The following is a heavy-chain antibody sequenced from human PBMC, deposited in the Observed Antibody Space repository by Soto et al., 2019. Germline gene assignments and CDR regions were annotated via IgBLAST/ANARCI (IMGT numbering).Heavy chain of an antibody. Sequence: SETLSLTCTVSGDSVSSGNFYWSWIRQPPGKGPEWIGYAHSSGVNYYNPSLKSRVSISVDTSKNQFSLNLSSVTTADTAVYYCARGLTMGQLPSHFRRWGQGTLVTVSS. J-gene: IGHJ4*02. CDR1: GDSVSSGNFY. V-gene: IGHV4-61*01. CDR2: AHSSGVN. D-gene: IGHD3-16*02. CDR3: ARGLTMGQLPSHFRR.